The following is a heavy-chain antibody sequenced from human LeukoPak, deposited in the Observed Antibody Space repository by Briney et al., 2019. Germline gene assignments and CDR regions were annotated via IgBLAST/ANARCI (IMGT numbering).Heavy chain of an antibody. J-gene: IGHJ4*02. Sequence: GGSLRLSCAASGFTFSSYSMNWVRQAPGKGLEWVSYISSSSSTIYYADSVKGRFTISRDNAKNSLYLQMNSLRAEDTTVYYCARDLSRFTSVDRPYDYWGQGTLVTVSS. CDR2: ISSSSSTI. CDR1: GFTFSSYS. V-gene: IGHV3-48*01. CDR3: ARDLSRFTSVDRPYDY. D-gene: IGHD2/OR15-2a*01.